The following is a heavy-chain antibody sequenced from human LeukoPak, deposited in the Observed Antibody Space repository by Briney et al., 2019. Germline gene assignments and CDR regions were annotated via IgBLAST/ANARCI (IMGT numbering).Heavy chain of an antibody. D-gene: IGHD6-13*01. CDR2: ISSSGSNI. V-gene: IGHV3-11*04. CDR3: ARGSGPYSSSWYVSADDY. CDR1: GFTFSDYY. Sequence: GGSLRLSCAASGFTFSDYYMSWLRQAPGKGLEWVAYISSSGSNIHYADSVKGRFTISRDNAKNSLYLQMTSLRAEDTAVYYCARGSGPYSSSWYVSADDYGGQGTLVTVSP. J-gene: IGHJ4*02.